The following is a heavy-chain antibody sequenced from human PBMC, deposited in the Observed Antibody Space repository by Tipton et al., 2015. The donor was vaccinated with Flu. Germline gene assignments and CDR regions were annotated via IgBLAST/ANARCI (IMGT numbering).Heavy chain of an antibody. CDR2: IYYSGST. D-gene: IGHD2-8*01. J-gene: IGHJ4*02. CDR3: ARAKAHKCTNGVCYAIGIFDY. CDR1: GGSISSYY. Sequence: TLSLTCTVSGGSISSYYWSWIRQPPGKGLEWIGYIYYSGSTNYNPSLKSRVTISVDTSKNQFSLKLSSVTAADTAVYYCARAKAHKCTNGVCYAIGIFDYWGQGTLVTVSS. V-gene: IGHV4-59*01.